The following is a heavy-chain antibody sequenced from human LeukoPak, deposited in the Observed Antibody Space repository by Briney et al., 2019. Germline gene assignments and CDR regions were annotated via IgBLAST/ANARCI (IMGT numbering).Heavy chain of an antibody. CDR3: ARAHPVDTAMVLNWFDP. Sequence: ASVKVSCKASGYTFTSYGISWVRQAPGQGLEWMGWISAYNGNTNYAQKLQGRVTMTTDTSTSTAYMELRSLRSDDTAVYYCARAHPVDTAMVLNWFDPWGQETLVTVSS. J-gene: IGHJ5*02. CDR2: ISAYNGNT. V-gene: IGHV1-18*01. CDR1: GYTFTSYG. D-gene: IGHD5-18*01.